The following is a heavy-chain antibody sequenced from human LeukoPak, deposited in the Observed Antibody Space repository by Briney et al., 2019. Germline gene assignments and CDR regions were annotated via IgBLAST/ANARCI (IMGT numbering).Heavy chain of an antibody. CDR2: IKQDGSEK. Sequence: GGSLRLSCAASGFTFSSYWMSWVRQAPGKGLEWVANIKQDGSEKYYVDSVKGRFTISRDNAKNSLYLQMNSLRAEDTAVYYCARDGVYKFPEAFDIWGQGTMVTVSS. D-gene: IGHD1-1*01. V-gene: IGHV3-7*01. CDR1: GFTFSSYW. J-gene: IGHJ3*02. CDR3: ARDGVYKFPEAFDI.